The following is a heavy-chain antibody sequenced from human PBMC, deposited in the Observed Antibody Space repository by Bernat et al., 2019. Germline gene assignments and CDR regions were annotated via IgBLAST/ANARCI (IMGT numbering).Heavy chain of an antibody. CDR3: VKDRSDYYDSSGLDY. J-gene: IGHJ4*02. Sequence: EVQLVESGGGLVQPGGSLRLSCSASGFTFSSYAMHWVRQALGKGLEYVSAISSNGGSTYYADSVKGRFTISRDNSKNTLYLQMSSLRAEDTAVYYCVKDRSDYYDSSGLDYWGQGTLVTVSS. V-gene: IGHV3-64D*06. CDR2: ISSNGGST. CDR1: GFTFSSYA. D-gene: IGHD3-22*01.